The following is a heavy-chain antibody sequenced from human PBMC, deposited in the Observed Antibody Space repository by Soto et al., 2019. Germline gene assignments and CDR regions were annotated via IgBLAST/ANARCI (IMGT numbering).Heavy chain of an antibody. CDR2: INPKSGGT. CDR1: GYSFTDYH. V-gene: IGHV1-2*04. Sequence: ASVKLYCKSSGYSFTDYHIHWVRQAPGQGLEWLGRINPKSGGTSTAQKFQGWVTMTTDTSISTASMELARLTSDDAAIYYCVRGDSTDCSIGLCSFFHKDNSYVWSQGTTGTVS. CDR3: VRGDSTDCSIGLCSFFHKDNSYV. D-gene: IGHD2-8*01. J-gene: IGHJ6*02.